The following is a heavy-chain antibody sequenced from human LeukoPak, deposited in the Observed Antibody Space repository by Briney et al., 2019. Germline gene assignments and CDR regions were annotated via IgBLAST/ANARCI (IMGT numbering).Heavy chain of an antibody. CDR2: INHSGST. CDR3: ARGRGMGVYAYNWFDP. CDR1: GGSFSGYY. D-gene: IGHD5/OR15-5a*01. Sequence: PSETLSLTCAVYGGSFSGYYWSWIRQPPGKGLEWIGEINHSGSTNYNPSLKSRVTISVDTSKNPFSLKLSSVTAADTAVYYCARGRGMGVYAYNWFDPWGQGTLVTVSS. J-gene: IGHJ5*02. V-gene: IGHV4-34*01.